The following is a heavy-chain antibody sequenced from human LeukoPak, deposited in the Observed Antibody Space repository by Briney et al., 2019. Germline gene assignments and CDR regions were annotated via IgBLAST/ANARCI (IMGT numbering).Heavy chain of an antibody. D-gene: IGHD3-10*01. J-gene: IGHJ5*02. CDR1: GYTFTGYY. CDR3: ARGNYGFGTRGHWFDP. Sequence: ASVKVSCKASGYTFTGYYMHRVRQAPGQGLEWMGWINPNSGGTNYAQKFQGRVAMTRDTSISTAYMELSRLRSDDTAVYYCARGNYGFGTRGHWFDPWGQGTLVTVSS. V-gene: IGHV1-2*02. CDR2: INPNSGGT.